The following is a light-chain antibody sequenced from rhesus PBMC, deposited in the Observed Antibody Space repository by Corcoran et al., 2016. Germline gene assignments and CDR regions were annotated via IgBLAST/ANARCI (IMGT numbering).Light chain of an antibody. CDR2: KAS. J-gene: IGKJ2*01. Sequence: DIQMTQSPSSLSASVGDTVTITCRASQGISSWLAWYQQKPGKAPKLLNYKASSLQSGVPLRFSGSESGTDFTLTISSLQSEDFATYYCQQYSSRPYSFGQGTKVEIK. V-gene: IGKV1-22*01. CDR1: QGISSW. CDR3: QQYSSRPYS.